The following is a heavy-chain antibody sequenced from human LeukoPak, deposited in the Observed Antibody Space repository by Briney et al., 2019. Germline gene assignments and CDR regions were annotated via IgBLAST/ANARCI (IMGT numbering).Heavy chain of an antibody. CDR1: EFTLSDHY. Sequence: PGGSLRLSCAATEFTLSDHYMDWVRQAPGKGLEWIGRTRNKANSYTTEYAASVKGRFTISRDDSKNSLYLQMNSLKTEDTAVYYCARWDSAVTGYYWGQGTLVTVSS. CDR2: TRNKANSYTT. CDR3: ARWDSAVTGYY. J-gene: IGHJ4*02. V-gene: IGHV3-72*01. D-gene: IGHD3-9*01.